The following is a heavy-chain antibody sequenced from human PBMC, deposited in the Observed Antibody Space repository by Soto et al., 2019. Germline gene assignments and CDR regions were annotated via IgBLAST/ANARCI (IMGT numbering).Heavy chain of an antibody. CDR3: ATDRYSDYNLFDY. CDR1: GYTFTNHY. J-gene: IGHJ4*02. Sequence: ASVKVSCKASGYTFTNHYLHWVRQAPGQGLQWMGWINPSSGDTNYAQQFQGLVTMTRDTSISTAYMELRSLRSDDTAVYYCATDRYSDYNLFDYWGPGALATVSS. CDR2: INPSSGDT. D-gene: IGHD5-12*01. V-gene: IGHV1-2*04.